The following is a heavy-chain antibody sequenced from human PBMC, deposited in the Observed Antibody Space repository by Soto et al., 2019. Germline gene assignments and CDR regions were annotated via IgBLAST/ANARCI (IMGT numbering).Heavy chain of an antibody. D-gene: IGHD7-27*01. CDR3: ASSLLTPFDY. Sequence: GGSLRLSCAASGFTFNSYWMSWVRQAPGKGMEWVANIKQDGSEKYYVDSVKGRFTISRDNAKNTLYLQMNTLKAEDTAVYYCASSLLTPFDYWGQGTLVTVSS. CDR1: GFTFNSYW. V-gene: IGHV3-7*01. CDR2: IKQDGSEK. J-gene: IGHJ4*02.